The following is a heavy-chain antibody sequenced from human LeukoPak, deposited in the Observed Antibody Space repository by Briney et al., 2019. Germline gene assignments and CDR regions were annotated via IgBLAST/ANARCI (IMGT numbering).Heavy chain of an antibody. Sequence: SGGSLRLSCTASGFTFSTYAMSWVRQAPGKGLEWVSGISSSGGTTYYADYVKGRFTISRDNSKNTLYLQMNSLRAEDTAVYYCAKDPRYDSSDYYSYYFDYWGQGTLVTVSS. J-gene: IGHJ4*02. D-gene: IGHD3-22*01. CDR3: AKDPRYDSSDYYSYYFDY. CDR1: GFTFSTYA. V-gene: IGHV3-23*01. CDR2: ISSSGGTT.